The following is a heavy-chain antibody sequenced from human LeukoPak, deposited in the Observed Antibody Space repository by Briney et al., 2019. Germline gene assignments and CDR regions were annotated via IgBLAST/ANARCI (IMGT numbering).Heavy chain of an antibody. J-gene: IGHJ6*02. CDR1: GGTFSSYA. CDR2: IIPILGIA. CDR3: ARWARVVVVPAAITHNYYYYGMDV. Sequence: ASVKVSCKASGGTFSSYAISWARQAPGQGLEWMGRIIPILGIANYAQKFQGRVTITADKSTSTAYMELSSLRSEDTAVYYCARWARVVVVPAAITHNYYYYGMDVWGQGTTVTVSS. D-gene: IGHD2-2*01. V-gene: IGHV1-69*04.